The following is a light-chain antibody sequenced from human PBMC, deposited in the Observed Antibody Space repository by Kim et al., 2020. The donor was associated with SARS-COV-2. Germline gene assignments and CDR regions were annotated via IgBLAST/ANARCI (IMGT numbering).Light chain of an antibody. CDR2: DVS. J-gene: IGLJ1*01. CDR3: NSYRTGTTFPYV. V-gene: IGLV2-14*03. Sequence: QSALTQPASVSGSPGQSITISCTGTSSDVGGYKYVSWYQHHPGKAPKLMIYDVSERPSGVSSRFSGYKSGNTASLTISGLQAEDEADYYCNSYRTGTTFPYVFGTGTKVTVL. CDR1: SSDVGGYKY.